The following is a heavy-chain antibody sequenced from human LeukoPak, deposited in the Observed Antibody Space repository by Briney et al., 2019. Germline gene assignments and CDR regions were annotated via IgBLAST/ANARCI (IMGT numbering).Heavy chain of an antibody. CDR1: GYTLTELS. D-gene: IGHD3-22*01. Sequence: ASVKVSCKVSGYTLTELSMHWVRQAPGKGLEWMGGFDPEDGETIYAQKFQGRVTMTEDTSTDTAYMELSSLRSEDTAVYYCARVRSRYYFESGAQNFPPLVFDYWGQGILVTVSS. CDR3: ARVRSRYYFESGAQNFPPLVFDY. V-gene: IGHV1-24*01. CDR2: FDPEDGET. J-gene: IGHJ4*02.